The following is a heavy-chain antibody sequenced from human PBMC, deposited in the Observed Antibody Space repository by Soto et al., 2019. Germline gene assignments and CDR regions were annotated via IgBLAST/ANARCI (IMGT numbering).Heavy chain of an antibody. V-gene: IGHV4-4*02. J-gene: IGHJ4*02. CDR1: GGSISSSNW. CDR3: ATAPGGFGGNLIAVDSFDY. D-gene: IGHD6-19*01. Sequence: SETLSLTCAVSGGSISSSNWWSWVRQPPGKGLEWIGEIYHSGSTNYNPSLKSRVTISVDKSKNQFSLKLSSVTAADTAVYYCATAPGGFGGNLIAVDSFDYWGQGTLVTVSS. CDR2: IYHSGST.